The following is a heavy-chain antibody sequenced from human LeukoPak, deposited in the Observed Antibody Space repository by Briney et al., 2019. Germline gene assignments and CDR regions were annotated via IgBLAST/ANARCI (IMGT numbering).Heavy chain of an antibody. Sequence: GGSLRLFCAASGFTFSDYYMSWIRQAPGKGLEWVSYISSSGSTIYYADSVKGRFTISRDNAKNSLYLQMNSLRAEDTAVYYCARVRYYDSSGYKYYFDYWGQGTLVTVPS. CDR3: ARVRYYDSSGYKYYFDY. J-gene: IGHJ4*02. CDR1: GFTFSDYY. D-gene: IGHD3-22*01. CDR2: ISSSGSTI. V-gene: IGHV3-11*04.